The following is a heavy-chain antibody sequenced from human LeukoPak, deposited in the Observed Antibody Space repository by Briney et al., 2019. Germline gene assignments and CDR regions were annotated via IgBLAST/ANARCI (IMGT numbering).Heavy chain of an antibody. D-gene: IGHD3-10*01. Sequence: TSETLSLTCTGSGGSISSSSYYWGWIRQPPGKGLEWIGSIYYSGSTYYNPSLKSRVTISVDTSKNQFSLKLSSVTAADTAVYYCARDGGRLLWFGELLSDAFDIWGQGTMVTVSP. CDR2: IYYSGST. CDR3: ARDGGRLLWFGELLSDAFDI. J-gene: IGHJ3*02. V-gene: IGHV4-39*07. CDR1: GGSISSSSYY.